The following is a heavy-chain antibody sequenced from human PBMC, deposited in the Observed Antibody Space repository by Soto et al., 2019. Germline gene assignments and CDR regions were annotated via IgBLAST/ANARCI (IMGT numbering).Heavy chain of an antibody. D-gene: IGHD3-10*01. J-gene: IGHJ3*01. CDR1: GYTFTVYG. CDR2: ISGYNGYT. Sequence: GASVKVSCKASGYTFTVYGVSWVRQAPGQGLEWMGWISGYNGYTNYAQKLQGRVTMTTDTSTNTAYMELRSLRSGDTALYYCARIETITLVRGIIIDAFDVWGQGTMVTVSS. V-gene: IGHV1-18*01. CDR3: ARIETITLVRGIIIDAFDV.